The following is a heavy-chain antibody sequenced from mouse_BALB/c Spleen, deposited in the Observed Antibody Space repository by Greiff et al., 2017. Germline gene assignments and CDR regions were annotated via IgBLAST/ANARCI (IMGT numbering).Heavy chain of an antibody. V-gene: IGHV14-3*02. D-gene: IGHD2-3*01. Sequence: VQLQQSGAELVKPGASVKLSCTASGFNIKDTYMHWVKQRPEQGLEWIGRIDPANGNTKYDPKFQGKATITADSSSNTAYLQLSSLTSEDTAVYYCAVYDGYFFAYWGQGTLVTVSA. J-gene: IGHJ3*01. CDR3: AVYDGYFFAY. CDR1: GFNIKDTY. CDR2: IDPANGNT.